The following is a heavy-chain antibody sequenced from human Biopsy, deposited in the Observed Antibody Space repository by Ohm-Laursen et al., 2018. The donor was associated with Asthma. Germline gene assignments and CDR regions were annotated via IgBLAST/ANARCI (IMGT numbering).Heavy chain of an antibody. V-gene: IGHV3-33*01. Sequence: SLRLSCAASGFTFSSYGMHWVRQAPGKGLEWVAVIWYDRSNKYYADSVKGRFTISRDNSKNTLYLQMNSLRAEDTAVYYCARDFYDSSGYLHFDYWGQGTLVTVSS. J-gene: IGHJ4*02. CDR1: GFTFSSYG. D-gene: IGHD3-22*01. CDR3: ARDFYDSSGYLHFDY. CDR2: IWYDRSNK.